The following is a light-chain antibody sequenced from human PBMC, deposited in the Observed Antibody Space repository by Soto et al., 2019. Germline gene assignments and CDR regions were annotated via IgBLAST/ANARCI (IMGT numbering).Light chain of an antibody. CDR2: DAS. V-gene: IGKV3-11*01. CDR3: QQRSKWPYT. CDR1: QSVSSY. Sequence: EIVLTQSPATLSLSPGERATLSCRASQSVSSYLAWYQQKPGQAPRLLIYDASNRVTGIPARFSGSGSGTDFTLTISSLEPDDFALYYCQQRSKWPYTCGQGIKLEIK. J-gene: IGKJ2*01.